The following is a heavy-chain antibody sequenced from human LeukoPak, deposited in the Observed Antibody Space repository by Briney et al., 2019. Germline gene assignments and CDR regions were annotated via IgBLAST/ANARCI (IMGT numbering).Heavy chain of an antibody. D-gene: IGHD2-15*01. J-gene: IGHJ4*02. CDR3: AKVRTQFCSGGNCFNYYFDY. CDR2: IWYDGSNK. Sequence: PGGSLRLSCAASGFTFSSYGMHWVRQAPGKGLEWVAVIWYDGSNKYYADSVKGRFTISRDNSKNTLYLQMNSLRAEDTAVYYCAKVRTQFCSGGNCFNYYFDYWGQGTLVTVSS. V-gene: IGHV3-30*02. CDR1: GFTFSSYG.